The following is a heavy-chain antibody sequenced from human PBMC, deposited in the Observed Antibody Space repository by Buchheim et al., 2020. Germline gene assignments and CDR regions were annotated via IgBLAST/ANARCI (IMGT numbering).Heavy chain of an antibody. Sequence: EVQLVESGGGLVKPGESLRLSCAASGFTFTNAWMNWVRQAPGKGLEWVGRIRSKTDGGTTDYAAPVKGRFTISRDDSKNTLFLQMNSLKTEDTAVYYCTYYYDSSGSSPNFDFWGQGTL. J-gene: IGHJ4*02. CDR2: IRSKTDGGTT. D-gene: IGHD3-22*01. CDR3: TYYYDSSGSSPNFDF. CDR1: GFTFTNAW. V-gene: IGHV3-15*07.